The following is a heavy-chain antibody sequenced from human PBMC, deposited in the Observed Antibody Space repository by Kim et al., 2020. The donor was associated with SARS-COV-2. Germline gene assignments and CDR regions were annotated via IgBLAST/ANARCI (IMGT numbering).Heavy chain of an antibody. V-gene: IGHV3-48*04. D-gene: IGHD3-22*01. CDR1: GFTFSSYS. CDR2: ISSSSSTI. Sequence: GGSLRLSCAASGFTFSSYSMNWVRQAPGKGLEWVSYISSSSSTIYYADSVKGRFTISRDNAKNSLYLQMNSLRAEDTAVYYCATPRDYYDSSGLDYWGQGTLVTVSS. J-gene: IGHJ4*02. CDR3: ATPRDYYDSSGLDY.